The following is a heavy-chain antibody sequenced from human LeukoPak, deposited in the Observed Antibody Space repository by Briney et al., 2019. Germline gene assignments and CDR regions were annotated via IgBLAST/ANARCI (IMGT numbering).Heavy chain of an antibody. J-gene: IGHJ4*02. CDR1: GFTFSSYA. CDR2: ISGSGGST. CDR3: PKERRYVGGLLSGRFDY. V-gene: IGHV3-23*01. Sequence: GGSLRLSCAASGFTFSSYAMSWVRQAPGQGLEWVSAISGSGGSTYYADSVKGRFTISRDNPKNTLYLQMNSLRAEETAGYYCPKERRYVGGLLSGRFDYWGQGTLVTVSS. D-gene: IGHD3-9*01.